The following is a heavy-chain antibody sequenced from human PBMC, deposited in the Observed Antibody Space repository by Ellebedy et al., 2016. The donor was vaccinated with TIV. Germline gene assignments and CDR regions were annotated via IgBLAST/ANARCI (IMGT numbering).Heavy chain of an antibody. D-gene: IGHD2-2*01. CDR1: DGSFSSSHW. V-gene: IGHV4-4*02. Sequence: MPSETLSLTCTVSDGSFSSSHWWGWVRQPPGKGLEWIGEIHDSGITNYSPSFQGQVTISADKSISTAYLQWSSLKASDTAMYYCARHSDIVVVPAAMAYSPLDCWGQGTLVTVSS. CDR2: IHDSGIT. J-gene: IGHJ4*02. CDR3: ARHSDIVVVPAAMAYSPLDC.